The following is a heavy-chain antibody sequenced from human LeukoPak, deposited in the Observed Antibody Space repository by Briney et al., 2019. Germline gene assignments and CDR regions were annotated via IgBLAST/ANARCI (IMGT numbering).Heavy chain of an antibody. J-gene: IGHJ4*02. D-gene: IGHD3-10*01. Sequence: PSETLSLTCTVSGGSISSSSYYWGWIRQPPGKGLEWIGSIYYSGSTYYNPSLKSRVTIPVDTSKNQFSLKLSSVTAADTAVYYCARHNYYGSGSLFDYWGQGTLVTVSS. CDR3: ARHNYYGSGSLFDY. V-gene: IGHV4-39*01. CDR2: IYYSGST. CDR1: GGSISSSSYY.